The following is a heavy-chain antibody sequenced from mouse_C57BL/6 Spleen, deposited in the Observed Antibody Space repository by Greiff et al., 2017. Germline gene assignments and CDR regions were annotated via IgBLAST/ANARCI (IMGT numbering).Heavy chain of an antibody. CDR2: FYPGSGSI. CDR1: GYTFTEYT. V-gene: IGHV1-62-2*01. Sequence: VQLQESGAELVKPGASVKLSCKASGYTFTEYTIHWVKQRSGQGLEWIGWFYPGSGSIKYNEKFKDKATLTTDKSTSTVYMKLSRLTSEDSAVYFSARHERFYWYFDVWGTGTTVTVSS. CDR3: ARHERFYWYFDV. J-gene: IGHJ1*03.